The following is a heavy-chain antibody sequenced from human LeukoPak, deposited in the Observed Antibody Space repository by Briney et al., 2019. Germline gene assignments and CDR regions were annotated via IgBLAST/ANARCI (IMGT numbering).Heavy chain of an antibody. Sequence: PSETLSLTCTVSGSSIISASYYWGWIRQSAGGGLEWLGSIYYVGQTDYKSSLKSRLTLSVDTSRNQFSLKLNSVTAADTAVYYCARLHIAGEQLVPFDYWGQGTLVTVSS. V-gene: IGHV4-39*01. CDR2: IYYVGQT. CDR1: GSSIISASYY. D-gene: IGHD6-6*01. J-gene: IGHJ4*02. CDR3: ARLHIAGEQLVPFDY.